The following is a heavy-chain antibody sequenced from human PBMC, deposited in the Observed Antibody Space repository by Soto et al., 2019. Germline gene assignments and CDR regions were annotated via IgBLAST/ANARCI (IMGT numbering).Heavy chain of an antibody. CDR3: ASSRRIAAAGTKGGGFDP. V-gene: IGHV3-33*01. J-gene: IGHJ5*02. D-gene: IGHD6-13*01. CDR1: GFTFSSYG. CDR2: IWYDGSNK. Sequence: GGSLRLSCAASGFTFSSYGMHWVRQAPGKGLEWVAVIWYDGSNKYYADSVKGRFTISRDNSKNTLYLQMNSLRAEDTAVCYCASSRRIAAAGTKGGGFDPWGQGTLVTVSS.